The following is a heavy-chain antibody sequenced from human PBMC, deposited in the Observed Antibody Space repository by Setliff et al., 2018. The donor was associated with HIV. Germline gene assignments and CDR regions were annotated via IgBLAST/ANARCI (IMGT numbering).Heavy chain of an antibody. J-gene: IGHJ4*02. V-gene: IGHV4-38-2*01. CDR2: IPHNGGT. D-gene: IGHD4-17*01. CDR1: GHSIGSGSF. Sequence: SETLSLTCAVSGHSIGSGSFWGWIRQPPGKGLEWIATIPHNGGTYYNPDPSLTGRVTISVDTSKNQFSLKLAFVTAADTAVYYCARYSTLTTNFDYWGQGTLVTVSS. CDR3: ARYSTLTTNFDY.